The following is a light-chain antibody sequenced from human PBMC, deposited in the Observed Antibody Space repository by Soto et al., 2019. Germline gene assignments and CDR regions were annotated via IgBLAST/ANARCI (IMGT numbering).Light chain of an antibody. V-gene: IGKV3-11*01. CDR2: DAS. CDR1: QSVSSY. Sequence: EIVLTQSPATLSLSPGERATISCRASQSVSSYVAWYQQKPGQAPRLLIYDASNRATGIPARFSGSGSGTNFTLTIISLEPEDFAVYYCQQRSNWPPDTFGQGTKVEIK. CDR3: QQRSNWPPDT. J-gene: IGKJ1*01.